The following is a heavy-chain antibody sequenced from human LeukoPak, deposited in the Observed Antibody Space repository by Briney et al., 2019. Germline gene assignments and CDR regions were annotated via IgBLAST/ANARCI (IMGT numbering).Heavy chain of an antibody. V-gene: IGHV4-59*01. CDR1: AASITSYY. J-gene: IGHJ6*03. Sequence: PSQTLSLTRNVAAASITSYYWGWIRQPPGGGLEWIGYIYSSGSTTYNPSLKSRVIMSLDTSNNQVSLRLSSVTAADTAVYYCASSYYYYMDVWGKGTMVTVS. CDR2: IYSSGST. CDR3: ASSYYYYMDV.